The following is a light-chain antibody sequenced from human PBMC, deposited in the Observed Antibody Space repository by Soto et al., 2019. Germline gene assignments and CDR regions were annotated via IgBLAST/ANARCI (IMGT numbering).Light chain of an antibody. CDR3: QQYYVTPYT. J-gene: IGKJ2*01. CDR2: WAS. V-gene: IGKV4-1*01. CDR1: QSVLYNSNNKNY. Sequence: DIVMTQSPDSLAVSLGERVTINCKSSQSVLYNSNNKNYLTWYQQKPGQPPKLLIYWASTRESGVPDRFGGSGSGTDFTLTISSLQAEDVAVYYCQQYYVTPYTFGQGTKLEIK.